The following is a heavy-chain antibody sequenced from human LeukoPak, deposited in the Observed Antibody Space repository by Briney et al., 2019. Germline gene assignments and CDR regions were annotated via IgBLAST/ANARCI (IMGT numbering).Heavy chain of an antibody. Sequence: ASVKVSCKASGYTFTSYGISWVRQAPGQGLEWMGWVSAYNGNTNYAQKLQGRVTMTTDTSTSTAYMELRSLRSDDTAVYYCARGGTTGTTRGGAFDIWGQGTMVTVSS. J-gene: IGHJ3*02. CDR1: GYTFTSYG. CDR3: ARGGTTGTTRGGAFDI. D-gene: IGHD1-1*01. CDR2: VSAYNGNT. V-gene: IGHV1-18*01.